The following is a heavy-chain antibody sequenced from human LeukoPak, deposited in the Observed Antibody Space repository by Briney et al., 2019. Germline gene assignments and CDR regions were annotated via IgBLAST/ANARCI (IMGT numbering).Heavy chain of an antibody. Sequence: GGFLRLSCAASGFTFSSYWMSWVRQAPGKGLEWVANIKQDGSEKYYVDSVKGRITISRDNAKNSLYLQMNSLRAEDTAVYYCARDDFWSGYPAYYYYYMDVWGKGTTVTVSS. CDR2: IKQDGSEK. J-gene: IGHJ6*03. CDR3: ARDDFWSGYPAYYYYYMDV. CDR1: GFTFSSYW. D-gene: IGHD3-3*01. V-gene: IGHV3-7*01.